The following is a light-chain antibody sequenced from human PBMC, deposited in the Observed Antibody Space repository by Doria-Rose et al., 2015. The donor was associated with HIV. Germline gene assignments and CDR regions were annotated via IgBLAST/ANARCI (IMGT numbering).Light chain of an antibody. CDR3: QQSYSTPLT. V-gene: IGKV1-39*01. CDR1: QSTGSF. Sequence: ITQSPSSLSASVGDRVTITCRASQSTGSFLNWYQQKPGKAPKLLIYAASSLQNGVTSRFSGSGSGTDFTLTISSLQPEDFATYFCQQSYSTPLTFGGGTKVEIK. CDR2: AAS. J-gene: IGKJ4*01.